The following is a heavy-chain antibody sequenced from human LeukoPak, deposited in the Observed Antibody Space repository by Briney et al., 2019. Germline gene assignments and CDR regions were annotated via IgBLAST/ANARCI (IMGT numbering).Heavy chain of an antibody. CDR3: ARGGYSYANDY. CDR2: IYYSGST. Sequence: PSETLSLTCTVSGGSISSSSYYWGWIRQPPGKGLEWIGSIYYSGSTYYNPSLKSRVTISVDTSKNQFSLKLSFVTAADTAVYYCARGGYSYANDYWGQGTLVTVSS. V-gene: IGHV4-39*07. J-gene: IGHJ4*02. CDR1: GGSISSSSYY. D-gene: IGHD5-18*01.